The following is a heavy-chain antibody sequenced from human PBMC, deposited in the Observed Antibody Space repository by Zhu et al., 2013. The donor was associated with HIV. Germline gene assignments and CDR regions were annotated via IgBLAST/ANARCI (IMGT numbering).Heavy chain of an antibody. D-gene: IGHD3-10*02. Sequence: QVQLVQSGAEVKKPGSSVKVSCKASGGTFSSYAISWVRQAPGQGLEWMGGIIPIFGTANYAQKFQGRVTVTTDTSTSTAYMELRSLRSDDTAVYYCARGPYFRDYFDYWGQGTLVTVSS. CDR3: ARGPYFRDYFDY. V-gene: IGHV1-69*06. CDR1: GGTFSSYA. J-gene: IGHJ4*02. CDR2: IIPIFGTA.